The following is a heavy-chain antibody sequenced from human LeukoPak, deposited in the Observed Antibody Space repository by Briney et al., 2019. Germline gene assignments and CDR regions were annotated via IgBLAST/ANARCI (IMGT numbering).Heavy chain of an antibody. CDR1: GGTFSSYA. V-gene: IGHV1-69*13. J-gene: IGHJ4*02. CDR2: IIPIFGTA. CDR3: ARGSIKMTTVTTFDY. D-gene: IGHD4-11*01. Sequence: SVKVSCKASGGTFSSYAISWVRQAPGQGLEWMGGIIPIFGTANYAQKFQGRVTITADESTSTAYMKLSSLRSEDTAVYYCARGSIKMTTVTTFDYWGQGTLVTVSS.